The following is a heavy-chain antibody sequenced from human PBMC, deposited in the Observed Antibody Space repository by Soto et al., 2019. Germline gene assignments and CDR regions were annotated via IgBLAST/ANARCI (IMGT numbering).Heavy chain of an antibody. CDR3: ARRDSRSPPGWYGMDV. CDR2: IYPGDSDT. V-gene: IGHV5-51*01. Sequence: GESLKISCKGSGYSFTSYWIGWVRQMPGKGLEWMGIIYPGDSDTRYSPSFQGQVTISVDRSISTAYLQWSSLKASDTAMYYCARRDSRSPPGWYGMDVWGQGTTVTVSS. J-gene: IGHJ6*02. CDR1: GYSFTSYW. D-gene: IGHD6-6*01.